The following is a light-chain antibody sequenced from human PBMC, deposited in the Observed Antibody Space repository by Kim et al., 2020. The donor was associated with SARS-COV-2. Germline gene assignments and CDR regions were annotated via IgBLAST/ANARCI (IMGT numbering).Light chain of an antibody. CDR2: GKN. Sequence: QSGRSTCHRDSLRRYYASWYQQKPGQAPVLVIYGKNNRPSGIPDRVSGSSSGNTASLTITGAQAEDEADYYCNSRDSSGNHLGVFGTGTKVTVL. CDR3: NSRDSSGNHLGV. V-gene: IGLV3-19*01. J-gene: IGLJ1*01. CDR1: SLRRYY.